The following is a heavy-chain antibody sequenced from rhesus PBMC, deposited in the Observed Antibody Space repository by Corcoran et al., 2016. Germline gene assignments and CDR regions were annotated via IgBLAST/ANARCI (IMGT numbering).Heavy chain of an antibody. CDR2: ISYTGGST. CDR1: GFTFSSYG. J-gene: IGHJ4*01. Sequence: EVQLVETGGGLVQPGGSLRLSCAASGFTFSSYGMSWVRQAPGKGLEWVSGISYTGGSTHDADAVEGRFTISRDNSKTPLSLQMNSLRAEDTAVYYCAKPTQRYSNYVDYFDYWGQGVLVTVSS. CDR3: AKPTQRYSNYVDYFDY. V-gene: IGHV3S5*01. D-gene: IGHD4-23*01.